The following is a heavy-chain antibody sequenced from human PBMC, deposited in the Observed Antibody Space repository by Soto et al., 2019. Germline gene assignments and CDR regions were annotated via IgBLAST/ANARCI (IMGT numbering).Heavy chain of an antibody. CDR1: GGSISGSSYY. V-gene: IGHV4-61*01. CDR2: TYFTGTT. D-gene: IGHD3-10*01. J-gene: IGHJ5*02. Sequence: QVQLQESGPGLMKPSETLSLTCTVSGGSISGSSYYWTWIRQPPGKGLEWIGYTYFTGTTDYNPSLKSRVTISADPSKHQFSLTLTSVTAADTAVYFCAREGRRISMIRGFFAWGQGILFSVSS. CDR3: AREGRRISMIRGFFA.